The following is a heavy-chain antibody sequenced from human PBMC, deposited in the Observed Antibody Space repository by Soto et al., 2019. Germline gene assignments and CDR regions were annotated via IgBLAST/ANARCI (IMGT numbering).Heavy chain of an antibody. V-gene: IGHV1-18*01. CDR2: ISAYNGNT. D-gene: IGHD1-26*01. J-gene: IGHJ4*02. Sequence: QVQLVQSGAEVKKPGASVKVSCEASDYTFTNYGITWVRQAPGQGLEWMGWISAYNGNTNYAQKFQGRVTMTTDTSTGIAYMEWRCLRSDDTAVDYCARVGAAFDFWGQGTLITVSS. CDR1: DYTFTNYG. CDR3: ARVGAAFDF.